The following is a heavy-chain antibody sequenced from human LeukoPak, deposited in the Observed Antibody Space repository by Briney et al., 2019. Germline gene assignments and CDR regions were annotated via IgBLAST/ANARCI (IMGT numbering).Heavy chain of an antibody. D-gene: IGHD6-13*01. CDR3: AREVSSSWRVFDY. V-gene: IGHV4-61*01. CDR2: IYYSGST. CDR1: GVSVSSGSYY. J-gene: IGHJ4*02. Sequence: SETLSLTCTVSGVSVSSGSYYWSWIRQPPGKGLEWIGYIYYSGSTNYNPSLKSRVTISVDTSKNQFSLKLSSVTAADTAVYYCAREVSSSWRVFDYWGQGTLVTVSS.